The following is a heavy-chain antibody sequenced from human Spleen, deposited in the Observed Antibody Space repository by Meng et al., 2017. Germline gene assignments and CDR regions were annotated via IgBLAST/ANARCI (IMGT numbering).Heavy chain of an antibody. CDR3: ARQKVGATFYYYAMDV. J-gene: IGHJ6*02. Sequence: SETLSLTCAVYGGSFSGYYWHWIRQPPGKGLEWVGEINQSGSTNYIPSLKSRVTISVDRSKNQFSLKLSSVTAADAAVYYCARQKVGATFYYYAMDVWGQGTTVPSP. V-gene: IGHV4-34*01. CDR2: INQSGST. D-gene: IGHD1-26*01. CDR1: GGSFSGYY.